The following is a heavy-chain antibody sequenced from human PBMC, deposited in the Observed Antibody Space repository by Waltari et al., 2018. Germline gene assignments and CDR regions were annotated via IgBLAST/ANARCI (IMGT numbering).Heavy chain of an antibody. Sequence: EVQLVESGGGLVQAGGSLRLSCAASGFTLGSDWMSWVRQAPGKGLEWVANIMTDGSEEYYVDSVRGRFTISRDNAKNSLFLQMNSLRPEDTAVYYCARDQWFAFDIWGQGTMVTVSS. CDR3: ARDQWFAFDI. V-gene: IGHV3-7*01. CDR1: GFTLGSDW. J-gene: IGHJ3*02. D-gene: IGHD3-22*01. CDR2: IMTDGSEE.